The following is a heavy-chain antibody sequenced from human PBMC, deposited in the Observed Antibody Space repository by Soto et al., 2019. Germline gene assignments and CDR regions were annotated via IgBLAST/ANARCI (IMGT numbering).Heavy chain of an antibody. V-gene: IGHV3-21*01. Sequence: PGGSLRLSCAASGFTFSSYSMNWVRQAPGKGLEWVSSISSSSSYIYYADSVKGRFTISRDNAKNSLCLQMNSLRAEDTAVYYCASTGYCSSTSCYEGAFDIWGQGTMVTVSS. J-gene: IGHJ3*02. CDR2: ISSSSSYI. CDR3: ASTGYCSSTSCYEGAFDI. D-gene: IGHD2-2*01. CDR1: GFTFSSYS.